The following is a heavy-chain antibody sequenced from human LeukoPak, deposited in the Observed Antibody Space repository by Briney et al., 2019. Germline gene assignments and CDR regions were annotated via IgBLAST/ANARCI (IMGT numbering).Heavy chain of an antibody. CDR2: IESKTDGGAT. V-gene: IGHV3-15*04. D-gene: IGHD6-19*01. J-gene: IGHJ4*02. CDR3: TTDSTRGWNQYYFDY. Sequence: GGSLRLSCAASGFTFSNAWMSWVRQAPGKGPEWVGRIESKTDGGATDYAAPVKGRFTISREDSKNTLYVQMNSLNTEDTAVYYCTTDSTRGWNQYYFDYWGQGTLVTVSS. CDR1: GFTFSNAW.